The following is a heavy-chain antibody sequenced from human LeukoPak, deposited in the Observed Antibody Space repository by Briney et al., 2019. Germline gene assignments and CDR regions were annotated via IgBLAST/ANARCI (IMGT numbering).Heavy chain of an antibody. Sequence: PSETLSLTCTVSGYSISSGYYWGWIRQPPGKGLEWIGRIYHSGSTYYNPSLKSRVTISGDTSKNQFSLKLSSVTAADTAVYYCARSNCGGDCYSQNLFDYWGQGTLVTASS. V-gene: IGHV4-38-2*02. J-gene: IGHJ4*02. CDR3: ARSNCGGDCYSQNLFDY. CDR1: GYSISSGYY. D-gene: IGHD2-21*01. CDR2: IYHSGST.